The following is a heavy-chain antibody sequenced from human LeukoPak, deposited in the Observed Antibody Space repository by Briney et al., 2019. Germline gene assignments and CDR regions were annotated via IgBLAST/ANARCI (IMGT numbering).Heavy chain of an antibody. V-gene: IGHV3-11*01. J-gene: IGHJ6*03. CDR3: ARGLTMVRGVYMDV. CDR2: IASSGRAM. Sequence: GGSLRLSCAASGFTFGDYNMTWIRQAPGKGLEWVSFIASSGRAMYYADSVKGRFTISRDNAKNSLYLQMNSLRAEDTAVYYCARGLTMVRGVYMDVWGKGTTVTISS. D-gene: IGHD3-10*01. CDR1: GFTFGDYN.